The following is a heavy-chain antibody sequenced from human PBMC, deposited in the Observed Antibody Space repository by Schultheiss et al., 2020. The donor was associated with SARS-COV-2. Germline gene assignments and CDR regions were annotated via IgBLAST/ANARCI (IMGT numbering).Heavy chain of an antibody. V-gene: IGHV3-48*04. D-gene: IGHD5-12*01. CDR3: ASTLHSGYDNY. J-gene: IGHJ4*02. Sequence: GSLRLSCAASGFTFSSYAMNWVRQAPGKGLEWVSYISSSGSTIYYADSVKGRFTISRDNAKNSLYLQMNSLRAEDTAVYYCASTLHSGYDNYWGQGTLVIVSS. CDR1: GFTFSSYA. CDR2: ISSSGSTI.